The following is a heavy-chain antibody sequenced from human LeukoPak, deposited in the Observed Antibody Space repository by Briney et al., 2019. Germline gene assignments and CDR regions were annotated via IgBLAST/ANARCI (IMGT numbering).Heavy chain of an antibody. CDR2: ISSSGSTI. D-gene: IGHD2-15*01. CDR3: ARAYIVVVVAARPYGMDA. V-gene: IGHV3-11*01. CDR1: GFTFSDYY. J-gene: IGHJ6*02. Sequence: GGSLRLSCAASGFTFSDYYMSWIRQAPGKGLEWVSYISSSGSTIYYADSVKGRFTISRDNAKNSLYLQMNSLRAEDTAVYYCARAYIVVVVAARPYGMDAWGQGTTVTVSS.